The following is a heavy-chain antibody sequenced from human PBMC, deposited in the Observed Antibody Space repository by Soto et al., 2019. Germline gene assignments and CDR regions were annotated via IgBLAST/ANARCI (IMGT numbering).Heavy chain of an antibody. CDR2: ISYDGNNK. CDR3: AKENEVNIPDFWSGYYNPGWFDP. Sequence: GGSLRLSCAASGFTFTNFAMHWVRQAPGKGLEWVAVISYDGNNKYYADSVKGRFAISRDNSKNTLYLQMNSLRAEDTAVYYCAKENEVNIPDFWSGYYNPGWFDPWGQGTLVTVSS. V-gene: IGHV3-30*18. CDR1: GFTFTNFA. D-gene: IGHD3-3*01. J-gene: IGHJ5*02.